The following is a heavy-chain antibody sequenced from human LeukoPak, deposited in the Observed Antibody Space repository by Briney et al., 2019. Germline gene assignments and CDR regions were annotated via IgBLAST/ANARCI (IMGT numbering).Heavy chain of an antibody. V-gene: IGHV3-9*01. CDR1: GFIFDDYA. CDR2: ITRFNAIL. Sequence: GGSLRLSCAASGFIFDDYAMHRVRRAPGKGLQWVSGITRFNAILGYVDSVKGRFTISRDSAKNSLYLQMNSLRPEDTAFYYCARGDVLTTRLLDSWGLGTLVTVSS. J-gene: IGHJ4*02. CDR3: ARGDVLTTRLLDS. D-gene: IGHD3-9*01.